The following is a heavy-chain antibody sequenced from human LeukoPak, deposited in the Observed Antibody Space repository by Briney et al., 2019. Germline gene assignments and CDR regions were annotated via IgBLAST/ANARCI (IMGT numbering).Heavy chain of an antibody. CDR2: ISNEGGT. CDR3: AGDKTTGGWYEIDY. Sequence: GGSLRLSCAASGFTVSSNYMSWVRQAPGKGLESVSVISNEGGTYYADSVKGRFTISRDNSKNTVYLQMNSLRAEDTAVYYCAGDKTTGGWYEIDYWGQGTLVTVSS. V-gene: IGHV3-53*01. D-gene: IGHD6-19*01. J-gene: IGHJ4*02. CDR1: GFTVSSNY.